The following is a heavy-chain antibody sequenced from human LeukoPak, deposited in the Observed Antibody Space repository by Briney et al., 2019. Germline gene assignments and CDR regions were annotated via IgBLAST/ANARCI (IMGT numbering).Heavy chain of an antibody. V-gene: IGHV3-64*04. CDR1: GFSFSGNY. Sequence: GGSLRLSCAASGFSFSGNYIHWVRQAPGKGLEYVSAISGNGVTTHYTNSVKGRFTISRDNSKNTLYLQMNSLRGEDTAVYYCAKDRVGASDYFDYWGQGTLVTVSS. D-gene: IGHD1-26*01. J-gene: IGHJ4*02. CDR3: AKDRVGASDYFDY. CDR2: ISGNGVTT.